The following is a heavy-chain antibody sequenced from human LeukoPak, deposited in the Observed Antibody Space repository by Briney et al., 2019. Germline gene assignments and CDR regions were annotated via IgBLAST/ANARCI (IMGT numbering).Heavy chain of an antibody. D-gene: IGHD6-19*01. CDR2: IYSSEST. Sequence: KPSETLSLTCTVSGGSVSSYYWSWVRQPPGKGLEWIGHIYSSESTKYNSSLESRVTMSLDTSKNRFFLKLSSVTAADTAVYYCARSYGGPSGWFVLWYFDLWGRGTLVTVSS. V-gene: IGHV4-4*09. J-gene: IGHJ2*01. CDR1: GGSVSSYY. CDR3: ARSYGGPSGWFVLWYFDL.